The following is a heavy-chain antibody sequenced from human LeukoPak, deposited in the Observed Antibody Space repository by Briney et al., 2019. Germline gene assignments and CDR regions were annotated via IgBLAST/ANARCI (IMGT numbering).Heavy chain of an antibody. J-gene: IGHJ4*02. D-gene: IGHD6-13*01. CDR1: GGSFSGYY. CDR2: INHSGST. Sequence: SETLSLTCAVYGGSFSGYYWSWIRQPPGKGLEWIGEINHSGSTNYNPSLKSRVTISVDTSKNQSSLKLSSVTAADTAAYYCASGRAAAGVSGADYWGQGTLVTVSS. CDR3: ASGRAAAGVSGADY. V-gene: IGHV4-34*01.